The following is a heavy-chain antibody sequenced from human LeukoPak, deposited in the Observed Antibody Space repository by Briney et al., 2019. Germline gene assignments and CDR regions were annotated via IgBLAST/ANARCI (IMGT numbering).Heavy chain of an antibody. CDR2: ITSSSSTI. CDR3: ARDLRITLVRGVIDW. CDR1: GFTFSSTA. J-gene: IGHJ4*02. V-gene: IGHV3-48*03. Sequence: GGSLRLSCTASGFTFSSTAMNWVRQAPGKGLEWLSFITSSSSTIYYADSVKGRFTISRDNAKNSLYLQMNSLRAEDTAVYYCARDLRITLVRGVIDWWGQGTLVTVSS. D-gene: IGHD3-10*01.